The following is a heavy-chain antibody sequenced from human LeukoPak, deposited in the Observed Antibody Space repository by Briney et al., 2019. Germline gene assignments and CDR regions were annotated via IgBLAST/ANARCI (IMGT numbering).Heavy chain of an antibody. CDR2: ISSSSSYI. J-gene: IGHJ3*02. CDR1: GLTFSSYS. Sequence: GGSLRLSCAASGLTFSSYSMTWVRQAPGKGLEWVSCISSSSSYIYYTDSVKGRFTISRDNSKNTLYLQMNSLRAEDTAVYYCANIGYSSTRGAFDIWGQGTMVTVSS. V-gene: IGHV3-21*01. CDR3: ANIGYSSTRGAFDI. D-gene: IGHD6-13*01.